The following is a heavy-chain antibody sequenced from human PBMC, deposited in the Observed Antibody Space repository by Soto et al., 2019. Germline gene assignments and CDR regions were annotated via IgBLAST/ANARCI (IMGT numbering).Heavy chain of an antibody. J-gene: IGHJ4*02. D-gene: IGHD6-13*01. V-gene: IGHV2-5*02. CDR3: AYRRRYSSSWYAGFDY. CDR1: GFSLTTSGVG. CDR2: IYWDDAK. Sequence: QITLKESGPTLVKPTQTLTLTCTFSGFSLTTSGVGVGWIRQPPGKALEWLALIYWDDAKRYSPSLGSRLTITKDTSKNQVVLTMTNVDPVDTATYYCAYRRRYSSSWYAGFDYWGQGTLVTVSS.